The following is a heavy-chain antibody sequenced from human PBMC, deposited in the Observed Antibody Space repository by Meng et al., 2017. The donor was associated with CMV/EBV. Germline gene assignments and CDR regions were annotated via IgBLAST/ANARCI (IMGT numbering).Heavy chain of an antibody. D-gene: IGHD3-3*01. CDR3: ARATSRGDFWSGYYRSYFDY. Sequence: GGSLRLSCAASGFTFSSYSMNWVRQAPGKGLEWVSSISSSSSYIYYADSVKGRFTISRDNAKNSLYLQMNSLRAEDTAVYYCARATSRGDFWSGYYRSYFDYWGQGTLVTVSS. CDR2: ISSSSSYI. V-gene: IGHV3-21*04. CDR1: GFTFSSYS. J-gene: IGHJ4*02.